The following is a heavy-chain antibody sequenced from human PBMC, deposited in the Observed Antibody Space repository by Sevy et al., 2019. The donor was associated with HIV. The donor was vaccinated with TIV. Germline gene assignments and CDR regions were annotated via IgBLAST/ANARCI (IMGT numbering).Heavy chain of an antibody. D-gene: IGHD3-22*01. Sequence: GGSLRLSCAASGFTFSSYGMHWVRQAPGKGLEWVAVIWYDGSNKYYADSVKGRFTISRDNSKNTLYLQMNSLRAEDTAGYYCARVFQYYDGSGYYSYYFDYWGQGTLVTVSS. CDR2: IWYDGSNK. J-gene: IGHJ4*02. CDR1: GFTFSSYG. CDR3: ARVFQYYDGSGYYSYYFDY. V-gene: IGHV3-33*01.